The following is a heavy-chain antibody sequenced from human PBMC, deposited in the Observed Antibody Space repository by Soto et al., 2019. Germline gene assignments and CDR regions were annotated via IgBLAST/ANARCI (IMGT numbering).Heavy chain of an antibody. D-gene: IGHD1-26*01. V-gene: IGHV1-69*01. CDR2: IIPVFRTT. CDR3: ARSSPYRLIQTPAGSQYDYPVDI. J-gene: IGHJ6*02. Sequence: QVQLVQSGAEVKKPGSSVKVCCKASGGNFSSYAISWLRQAPGQGLEWMGGIIPVFRTTNYEQKLQGRVTITADGSTITAHRELSSLTAADPAAYYCARSSPYRLIQTPAGSQYDYPVDIWVQGTTVTVSS. CDR1: GGNFSSYA.